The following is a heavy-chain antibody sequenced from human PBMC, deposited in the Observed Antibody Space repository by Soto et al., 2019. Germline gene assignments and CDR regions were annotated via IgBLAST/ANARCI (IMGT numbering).Heavy chain of an antibody. CDR2: IWYDGSNK. J-gene: IGHJ4*02. CDR3: ARDGFTAVRYYFDY. Sequence: GGSLRLSCAASGFTFSSYGMHWVRQAPGKGLEWVAVIWYDGSNKYYADSAKGRFTISRDNSKNTLYLQMNSLRAEDTAVYYCARDGFTAVRYYFDYWGQGTLVTVSS. D-gene: IGHD3-10*01. V-gene: IGHV3-33*01. CDR1: GFTFSSYG.